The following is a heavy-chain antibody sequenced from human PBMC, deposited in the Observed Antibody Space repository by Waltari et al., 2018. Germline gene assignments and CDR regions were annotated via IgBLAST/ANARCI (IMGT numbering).Heavy chain of an antibody. J-gene: IGHJ5*02. CDR3: ARHGSLMVYAIQA. Sequence: QLQLQESGPGLVKPSETLSLTCTVSGGSIRSSSYYWGWIRQPPGKGLEWIGSIYYSGSTYYNPSLKSRVTISVDTSKNQFSLKLSSVTAADTAVYYCARHGSLMVYAIQAWGQGTLVTVSS. D-gene: IGHD2-8*01. CDR1: GGSIRSSSYY. V-gene: IGHV4-39*01. CDR2: IYYSGST.